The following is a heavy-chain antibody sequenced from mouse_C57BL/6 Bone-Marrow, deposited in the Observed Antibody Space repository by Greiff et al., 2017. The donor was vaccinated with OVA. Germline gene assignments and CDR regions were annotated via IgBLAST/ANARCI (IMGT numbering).Heavy chain of an antibody. V-gene: IGHV3-6*01. D-gene: IGHD1-1*01. CDR1: GYSITSGYY. CDR3: ASDLATTRHFGV. CDR2: ISSDGSN. Sequence: EVKLMESGPGLVKPSQSLSLTCSVTGYSITSGYYWNWIRKFLGNKLEWMGFISSDGSNNYNPSLKNRITITRDTSKNQVFLKFSTLTTEDTAAYFCASDLATTRHFGVWGTGTTVTVSS. J-gene: IGHJ1*03.